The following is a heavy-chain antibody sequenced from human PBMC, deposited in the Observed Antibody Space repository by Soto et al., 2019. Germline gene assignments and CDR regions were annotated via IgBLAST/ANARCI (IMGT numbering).Heavy chain of an antibody. CDR3: ARHNRKGRSSKWFDP. V-gene: IGHV4-59*08. Sequence: SETLSLTCTVSGGSISSYYWSWIRQPPGKGLEWIGYIYYSGSTNYNPSLKSRVTISVDTSKNQFSLKLSSVTAADTAVYYCARHNRKGRSSKWFDPWGQGTLVTVSS. CDR2: IYYSGST. J-gene: IGHJ5*02. CDR1: GGSISSYY. D-gene: IGHD6-6*01.